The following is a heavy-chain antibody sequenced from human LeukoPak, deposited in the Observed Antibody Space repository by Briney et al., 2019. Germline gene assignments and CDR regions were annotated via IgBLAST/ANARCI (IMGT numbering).Heavy chain of an antibody. CDR1: GGSISSSSYY. J-gene: IGHJ6*02. V-gene: IGHV4-39*01. Sequence: PSETLSLTCTVSGGSISSSSYYWGWIRQPPGKGLEWIGSIYYSGSTYYNPSLKSRVTISVDTSKNQFSLKLSSVTAADTAVYYCARWTYYYDSSGYLSYYYYGMDVWGQGTTVTVSS. D-gene: IGHD3-22*01. CDR2: IYYSGST. CDR3: ARWTYYYDSSGYLSYYYYGMDV.